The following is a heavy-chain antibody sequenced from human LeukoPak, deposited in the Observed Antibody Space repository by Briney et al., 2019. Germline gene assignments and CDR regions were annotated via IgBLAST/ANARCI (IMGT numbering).Heavy chain of an antibody. CDR1: GYTFTSYG. V-gene: IGHV1-18*01. CDR2: ISAYNGNT. J-gene: IGHJ6*02. Sequence: ASVKVSCKAPGYTFTSYGISWVRQAPGQGLEWMGWISAYNGNTNYAQKLQGRVTMTTDTSTSTAYMELRSLRSDDTAVYYCARRSSVTSPYYYYGMDVWGQGTTVTVSS. CDR3: ARRSSVTSPYYYYGMDV. D-gene: IGHD4-17*01.